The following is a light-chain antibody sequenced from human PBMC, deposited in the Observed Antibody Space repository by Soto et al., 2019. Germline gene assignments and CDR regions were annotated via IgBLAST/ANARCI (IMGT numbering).Light chain of an antibody. V-gene: IGLV1-44*01. CDR1: SSNIGSNT. CDR2: SNT. J-gene: IGLJ2*01. Sequence: QSVLTQPPSASGTPGQRVTISCSGSSSNIGSNTVNWYQQLPGTAPKLLIYSNTQRPSGVPDRFSGSKSGTSASLAIRGLQSEDEADYYCAAWDDSLNGVVFGGGTKLTVL. CDR3: AAWDDSLNGVV.